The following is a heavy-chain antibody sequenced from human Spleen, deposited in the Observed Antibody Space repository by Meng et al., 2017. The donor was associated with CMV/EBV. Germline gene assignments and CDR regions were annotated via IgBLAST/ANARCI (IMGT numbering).Heavy chain of an antibody. CDR3: ARSSGGRMTSYNYFDP. V-gene: IGHV4-61*08. CDR1: SVSCGGCF. Sequence: SVSCGGCFWAWIRQPPGKGLEWIGYVSYAGNTKYKPSLMSRVTMSLDTTRDQFSLRLNSVFAADTAVYYCARSSGGRMTSYNYFDPWGQGALVTVSS. CDR2: VSYAGNT. D-gene: IGHD3-10*01. J-gene: IGHJ5*02.